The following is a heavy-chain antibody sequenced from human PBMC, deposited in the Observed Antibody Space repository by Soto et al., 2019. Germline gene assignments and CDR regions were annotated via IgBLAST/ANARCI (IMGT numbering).Heavy chain of an antibody. CDR2: MNPNSGNT. V-gene: IGHV1-8*01. J-gene: IGHJ2*01. D-gene: IGHD3-9*01. CDR3: ASASDKSYSYFAL. Sequence: KGLEWMGWMNPNSGNTGYAQKFQGRVTMTRNTSISTAYMELSSLRSEDTAVYYCASASDKSYSYFALWGRGTLVTVSS.